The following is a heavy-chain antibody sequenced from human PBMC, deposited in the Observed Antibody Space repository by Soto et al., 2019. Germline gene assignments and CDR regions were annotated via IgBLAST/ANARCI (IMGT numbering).Heavy chain of an antibody. CDR3: ASWGNWNDEINLDY. V-gene: IGHV1-69*06. CDR2: IIPIFGTA. J-gene: IGHJ4*02. D-gene: IGHD1-1*01. Sequence: QVQLVQSGAEVKKPGSSVQVSCKASGGTFSSYAISWVRQAPGQGLEWMGGIIPIFGTANYAQKFQGRVTITADKSTSAAYMELSSLRSEDTAVYYCASWGNWNDEINLDYWGQGTLVTVSS. CDR1: GGTFSSYA.